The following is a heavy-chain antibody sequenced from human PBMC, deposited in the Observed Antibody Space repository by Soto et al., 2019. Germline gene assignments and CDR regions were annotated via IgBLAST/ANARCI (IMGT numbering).Heavy chain of an antibody. CDR2: INHSGST. CDR3: ARAHYGSGSYQYYYFDY. Sequence: SETLSLTCAVYGGSFSGYYWSWIRQPPGKGLEWIGEINHSGSTNYNPSLKSRVTISVDTSKNQFSLKLSSVTAADTAVYYCARAHYGSGSYQYYYFDYWGQGTLVTSPQ. V-gene: IGHV4-34*01. D-gene: IGHD3-10*01. J-gene: IGHJ4*02. CDR1: GGSFSGYY.